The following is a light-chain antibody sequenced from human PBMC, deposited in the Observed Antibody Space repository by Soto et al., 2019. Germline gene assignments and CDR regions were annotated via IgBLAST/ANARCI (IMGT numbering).Light chain of an antibody. CDR3: LQVSSFPRT. J-gene: IGKJ1*01. Sequence: DIQMTQSPSSLSAVVGDRVTITCRASRGIGDRLAWSQQKPGKAPQFLIQAASNLQSGVPSRFSGSGSGTEFILSINSLQPEDIATYYCLQVSSFPRTFGQGTKVDNK. CDR2: AAS. V-gene: IGKV1-12*01. CDR1: RGIGDR.